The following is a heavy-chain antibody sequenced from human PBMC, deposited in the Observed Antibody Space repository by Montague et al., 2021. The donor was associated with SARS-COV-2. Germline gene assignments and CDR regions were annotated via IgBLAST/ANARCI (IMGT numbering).Heavy chain of an antibody. J-gene: IGHJ6*02. D-gene: IGHD4-17*01. CDR3: KRDRTAYDYDDYETAEYAYYCGLGV. CDR2: IYYSGTT. Sequence: SETLSLTCTVSGGSVNSGGYYWSWIRQPPGKGLEWIGNIYYSGTTNYNPSPKSRVTISVDTSKNQFSLKLSSVTAADTAVYYCKRDRTAYDYDDYETAEYAYYCGLGVWGQGTMVTVSS. CDR1: GGSVNSGGYY. V-gene: IGHV4-61*08.